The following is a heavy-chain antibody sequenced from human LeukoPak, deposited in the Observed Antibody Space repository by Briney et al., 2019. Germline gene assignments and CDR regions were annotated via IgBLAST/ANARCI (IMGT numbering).Heavy chain of an antibody. D-gene: IGHD6-13*01. Sequence: SETLSLTCTDSGGSISSSSYYWGWIRQPPGKGLEWIGSIYYSGSTYYNPSLKSRVTISVDTSKNQFSLKLSSVTAADTAVYYCARIVSSSWFDYWGQGTLVTVSS. CDR1: GGSISSSSYY. CDR2: IYYSGST. CDR3: ARIVSSSWFDY. J-gene: IGHJ4*02. V-gene: IGHV4-39*01.